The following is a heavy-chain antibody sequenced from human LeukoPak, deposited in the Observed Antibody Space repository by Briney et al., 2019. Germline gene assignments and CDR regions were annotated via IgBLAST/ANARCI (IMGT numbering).Heavy chain of an antibody. CDR1: GFTFSNYA. J-gene: IGHJ3*02. D-gene: IGHD1-26*01. Sequence: GGSLRLSCAASGFTFSNYAMSWVRQVPGKGLEWVSAISANGGGTYYADSVKGRFTISRDNSKNTLYLQMNSLRAEDTAVYYCAKDYVGADAFDAFDIWGQGTMVTVSS. CDR3: AKDYVGADAFDAFDI. CDR2: ISANGGGT. V-gene: IGHV3-23*01.